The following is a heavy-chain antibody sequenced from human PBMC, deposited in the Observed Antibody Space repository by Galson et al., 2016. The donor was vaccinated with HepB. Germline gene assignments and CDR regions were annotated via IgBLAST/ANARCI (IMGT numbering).Heavy chain of an antibody. Sequence: SETLSLTCIVSGVSIGTSGYYWGWIRQPPGKGLEWIGSIYHSGRTYYSTSLKSRVTISVDSSKNQFSLRLSSVTAADTAVYYCAREWYSSSWGWFDPWGQGTLVTVSS. CDR3: AREWYSSSWGWFDP. V-gene: IGHV4-39*07. J-gene: IGHJ5*02. D-gene: IGHD6-13*01. CDR2: IYHSGRT. CDR1: GVSIGTSGYY.